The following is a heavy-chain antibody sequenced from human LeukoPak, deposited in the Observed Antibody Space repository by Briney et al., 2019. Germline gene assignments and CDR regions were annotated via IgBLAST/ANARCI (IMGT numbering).Heavy chain of an antibody. CDR1: GYTFTSYD. V-gene: IGHV1-8*03. CDR3: ARSGDISTGYYIGY. J-gene: IGHJ4*02. D-gene: IGHD3-9*01. Sequence: ASVKVSCKASGYTFTSYDINWVRQATGQGLEWMGWMNPNSGNTGYAQKFQGRVTITRNTSISTAYMELSSLRSEDTAVYYCARSGDISTGYYIGYWGQGTLVTVSS. CDR2: MNPNSGNT.